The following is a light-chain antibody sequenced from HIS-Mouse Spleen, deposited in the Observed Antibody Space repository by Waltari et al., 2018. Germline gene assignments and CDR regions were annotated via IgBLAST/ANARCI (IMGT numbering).Light chain of an antibody. V-gene: IGLV1-44*01. J-gene: IGLJ3*02. CDR2: SNS. CDR3: AAWDDSLKLIGL. CDR1: SSNIGSNT. Sequence: QSVLTQPPSASGTPGQRVTISCSGSSSNIGSNTVNWYQQLPGTAPKLLIDSNSQRPSGVPDRFSGSKSGNSASLAISGLQSEDEADYYCAAWDDSLKLIGLFGGGTKLTVL.